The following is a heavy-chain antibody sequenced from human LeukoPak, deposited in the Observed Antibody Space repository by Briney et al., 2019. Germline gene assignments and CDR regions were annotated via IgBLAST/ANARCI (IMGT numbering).Heavy chain of an antibody. CDR3: MRQPSAAASNFYYGLDV. D-gene: IGHD6-13*01. CDR2: IHYSGNT. Sequence: SETLSLTCTVSGGSISGNNYYWGWIRQPPGKGLELIGTIHYSGNTHYNSSLKGRVTISVDTSKNQFSLKLSSVTAADTAVYYCMRQPSAAASNFYYGLDVWGQGATVTVSS. J-gene: IGHJ6*02. V-gene: IGHV4-39*01. CDR1: GGSISGNNYY.